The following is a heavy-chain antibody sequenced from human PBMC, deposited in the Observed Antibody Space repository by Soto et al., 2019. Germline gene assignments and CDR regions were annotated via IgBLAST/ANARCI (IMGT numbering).Heavy chain of an antibody. V-gene: IGHV4-39*01. CDR2: IYDSGST. CDR1: GGSISSSSYY. Sequence: QLQLQESGPGLVKPSETLSLTCTVSGGSISSSSYYWGWIRQPPGKGLEWIGSIYDSGSTYYNSSLKSRVTISVYTSKNQFSLKLSSVTAADTAVYYCAGGHDYDFWSGYYLSWGQGTLVTVSS. CDR3: AGGHDYDFWSGYYLS. D-gene: IGHD3-3*01. J-gene: IGHJ4*02.